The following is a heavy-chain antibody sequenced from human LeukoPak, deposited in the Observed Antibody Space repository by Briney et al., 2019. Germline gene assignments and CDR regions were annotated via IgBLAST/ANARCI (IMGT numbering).Heavy chain of an antibody. CDR1: GFTFSSYA. Sequence: GGSLRLSCAASGFTFSSYAMSWVRQAPGRGLEGVSAISGSGGSTYYADSVKGRFTISRDNSKNTLYLQMNSLRAEDTAVYYCAKDGECGDYGQVPFDYWGQGTLVTVSS. J-gene: IGHJ4*02. CDR2: ISGSGGST. CDR3: AKDGECGDYGQVPFDY. D-gene: IGHD4-17*01. V-gene: IGHV3-23*01.